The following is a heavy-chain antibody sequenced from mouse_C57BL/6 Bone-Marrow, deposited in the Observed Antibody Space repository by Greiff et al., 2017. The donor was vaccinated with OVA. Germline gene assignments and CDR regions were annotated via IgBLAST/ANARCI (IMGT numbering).Heavy chain of an antibody. J-gene: IGHJ3*01. CDR2: IRNKANGYTT. CDR3: ARSNDYSAWFAY. Sequence: VQLKESGGGLVQPGGSLSLSCAASGFTFTDYYMSWVRQPPGKALEWLGFIRNKANGYTTEYSASVKGRFTISRDNSQSILYLQMNALRAEDSATYYCARSNDYSAWFAYWGQGTLVTVSA. V-gene: IGHV7-3*01. CDR1: GFTFTDYY. D-gene: IGHD2-4*01.